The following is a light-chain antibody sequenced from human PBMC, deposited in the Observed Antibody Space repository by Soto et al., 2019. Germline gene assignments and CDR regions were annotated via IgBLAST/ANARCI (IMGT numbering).Light chain of an antibody. CDR3: QQYNSFST. V-gene: IGKV1-5*01. CDR1: QFISSW. CDR2: HAS. Sequence: DIQMTQSPSTLSASVGDRATITCRASQFISSWLAWYQQKPGKVPILLIFHASNLESGVPSRFSGSGSGTEFTLTISSLQPDDFATYYCQQYNSFSTFGQGTKVDI. J-gene: IGKJ1*01.